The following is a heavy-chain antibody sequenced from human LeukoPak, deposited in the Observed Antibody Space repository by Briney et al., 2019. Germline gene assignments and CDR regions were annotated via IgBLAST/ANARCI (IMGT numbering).Heavy chain of an antibody. CDR2: IYSGGST. V-gene: IGHV3-66*01. J-gene: IGHJ5*02. CDR1: EFSVGSNY. CDR3: ARDYGGNH. Sequence: PGGSLRLSCAASEFSVGSNYMTWVRQAPGKGLEWVSLIYSGGSTYYADSVKGRFTISRDNSKNTLYLQMNSLRAEDTAVYYCARDYGGNHWGQGTLVTVSS. D-gene: IGHD4-23*01.